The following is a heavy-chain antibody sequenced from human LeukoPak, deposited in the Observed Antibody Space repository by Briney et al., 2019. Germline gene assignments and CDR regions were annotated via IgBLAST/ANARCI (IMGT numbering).Heavy chain of an antibody. CDR1: GFTFSGHW. Sequence: GGSLRLSCAASGFTFSGHWMHWVRQVPGKGLVWVSRSKSDGSSTSYADSVKGRFTISRDDAKNTLYLQMNSLRVEDTAVYYCARSDWFDPWGQGTLVIVSS. J-gene: IGHJ5*02. CDR3: ARSDWFDP. CDR2: SKSDGSST. V-gene: IGHV3-74*01.